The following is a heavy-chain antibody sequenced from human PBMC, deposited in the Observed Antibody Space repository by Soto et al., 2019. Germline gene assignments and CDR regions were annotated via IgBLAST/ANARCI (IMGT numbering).Heavy chain of an antibody. CDR3: AKDYIAVAGPGGWFDP. CDR2: ISWNSGSI. D-gene: IGHD6-19*01. CDR1: GFTFDDYA. V-gene: IGHV3-9*01. Sequence: PGGSLRLSCAASGFTFDDYAMHWVRQAPGKGLEWVSGISWNSGSIGYADSVKGRFTISRDNAKNSLYLQMNSLRAEDTALYYCAKDYIAVAGPGGWFDPWGQGTLVTVSS. J-gene: IGHJ5*02.